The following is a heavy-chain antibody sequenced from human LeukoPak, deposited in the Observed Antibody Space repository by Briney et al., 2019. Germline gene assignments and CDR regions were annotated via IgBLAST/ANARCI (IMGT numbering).Heavy chain of an antibody. CDR3: ARSLYFYDSSGFYP. V-gene: IGHV4-39*07. CDR2: IYYTGNT. Sequence: SETLSLTCTVSGDSIRSTTYYWGWIRQPPGKGLEWIGIIYYTGNTYYNPSLQSRVTISVDTSKNQFSLRLSSVTAADTAVYYCARSLYFYDSSGFYPWGQGNLVTVSS. J-gene: IGHJ5*02. D-gene: IGHD3-22*01. CDR1: GDSIRSTTYY.